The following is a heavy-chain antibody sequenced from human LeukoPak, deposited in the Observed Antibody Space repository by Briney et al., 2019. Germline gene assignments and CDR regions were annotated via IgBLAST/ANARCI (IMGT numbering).Heavy chain of an antibody. CDR1: GGSINRTTYY. Sequence: SETLSLTCTASGGSINRTTYYWSWIRQPPGKGLEWIGSIYYSGSAYYNPSLKRRVTISVDTSKNQFSLKLSSVTAADTAVYYCANYYYDYVWGSYRGCFDYWGQGTLVTVSS. J-gene: IGHJ4*02. CDR2: IYYSGSA. D-gene: IGHD3-16*02. CDR3: ANYYYDYVWGSYRGCFDY. V-gene: IGHV4-39*01.